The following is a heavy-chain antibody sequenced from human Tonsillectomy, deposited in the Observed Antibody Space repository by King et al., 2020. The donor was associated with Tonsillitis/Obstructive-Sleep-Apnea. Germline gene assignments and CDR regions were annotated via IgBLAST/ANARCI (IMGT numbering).Heavy chain of an antibody. CDR3: AKDIGDGYNSDH. CDR1: GFTFDDYA. D-gene: IGHD5-24*01. Sequence: VQLGESGGGLVQPGRSLRLSCAASGFTFDDYAMHWVRHAPGKGLEWVSGISWNSGSICYADSVKGRFTISRDNAKNSLYLQMNSLRAEDTALYYCAKDIGDGYNSDHWGQGTLVTVSS. J-gene: IGHJ4*02. V-gene: IGHV3-9*01. CDR2: ISWNSGSI.